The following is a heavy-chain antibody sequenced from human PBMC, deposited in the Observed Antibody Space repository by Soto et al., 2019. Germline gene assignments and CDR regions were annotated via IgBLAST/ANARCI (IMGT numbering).Heavy chain of an antibody. CDR3: ARDRVGYCSGGSCSNWFYP. Sequence: QVQLQESGPGLVKPSQTLSLTCTVSGGSISSGGFYWSWIRQHPGKGLEWIGYIYYSGSTFYNPSLRSRVTRSVRTSKNQYSLKLSSVTAADTAVYYWARDRVGYCSGGSCSNWFYPWGQGTPVNVSS. CDR2: IYYSGST. V-gene: IGHV4-31*03. CDR1: GGSISSGGFY. J-gene: IGHJ5*02. D-gene: IGHD2-15*01.